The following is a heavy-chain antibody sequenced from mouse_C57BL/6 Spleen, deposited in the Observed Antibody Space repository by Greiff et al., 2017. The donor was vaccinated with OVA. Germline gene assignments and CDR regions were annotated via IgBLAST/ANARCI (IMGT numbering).Heavy chain of an antibody. V-gene: IGHV14-4*01. CDR1: GFNIKDDY. CDR2: IDPENGDT. D-gene: IGHD1-1*01. J-gene: IGHJ3*01. Sequence: EVKLMESGAELVRPGASVKLSCTASGFNIKDDYMHWVKQRPEQGLEWIGWIDPENGDTEYASKFQGKATITADTSSNTAYLQLSSLTSEDTAVYYCTTGYGSSPFAYWGQGTLVTVSA. CDR3: TTGYGSSPFAY.